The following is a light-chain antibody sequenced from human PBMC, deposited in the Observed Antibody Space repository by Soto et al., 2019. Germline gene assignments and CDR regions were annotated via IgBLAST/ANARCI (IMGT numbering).Light chain of an antibody. Sequence: DIQMTHSPSTLSASLGDRVTITSRASQSIGTWLAWYQQKPGKAPKLLIYKASGLESGVPSRFSGSGSGTEFTLTISSLQADDFATYFCQQYNIYSYTFGQGTKVDIK. CDR3: QQYNIYSYT. CDR1: QSIGTW. V-gene: IGKV1-5*03. J-gene: IGKJ2*01. CDR2: KAS.